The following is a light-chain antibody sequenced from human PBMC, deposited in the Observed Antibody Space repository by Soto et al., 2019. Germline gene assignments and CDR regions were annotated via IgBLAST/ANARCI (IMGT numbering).Light chain of an antibody. CDR2: EVS. J-gene: IGLJ1*01. CDR1: SSDVGGYNY. CDR3: SSYTSISTPNYV. Sequence: QSALTQPASVSGSPGQSITISCTGTSSDVGGYNYVSWYQQHPGKAPKLMIYEVSNRPSGVSNRFSGSKSGNTASLTISGLQAEDQADYYCSSYTSISTPNYVFGTGTKLTLL. V-gene: IGLV2-14*01.